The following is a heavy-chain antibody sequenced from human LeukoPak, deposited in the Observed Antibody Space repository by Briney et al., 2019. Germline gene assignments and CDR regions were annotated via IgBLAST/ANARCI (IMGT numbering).Heavy chain of an antibody. D-gene: IGHD3-22*01. J-gene: IGHJ3*02. CDR2: IIPMFGEG. V-gene: IGHV1-69*05. CDR3: ARRYYYDSPTYFEDAFDI. Sequence: PSVKVSCKASGGSFRTFSMNWVRQAPGQGLEWMGGIIPMFGEGNYAQKFQGRVTITTDESRRTAYMELRSLRSEDTAVYYCARRYYYDSPTYFEDAFDIWGQGTMVTVSS. CDR1: GGSFRTFS.